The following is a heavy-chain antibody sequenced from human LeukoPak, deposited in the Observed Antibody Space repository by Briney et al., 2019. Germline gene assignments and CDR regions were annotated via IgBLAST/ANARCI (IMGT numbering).Heavy chain of an antibody. Sequence: PGGSLRLSCAASGFTFSSYAMSWVRQAPGKGLEWVSVTSGGGGSTYYADSVKGRFTISRDNSKSTLYLQMNSLRAEDTAIYYCAKARFGVLTRWDYWGQGTLVTVSS. CDR3: AKARFGVLTRWDY. D-gene: IGHD3-3*01. CDR2: TSGGGGST. CDR1: GFTFSSYA. V-gene: IGHV3-23*01. J-gene: IGHJ4*02.